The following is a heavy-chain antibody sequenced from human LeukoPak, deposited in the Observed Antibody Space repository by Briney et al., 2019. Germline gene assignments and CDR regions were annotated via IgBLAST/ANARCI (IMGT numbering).Heavy chain of an antibody. Sequence: RSGGSLRLSCAASGFTFSDYYMSWIRQAPGKGLEWVSYISSSGSTIYYADSVKGRFTISRDNAKNSLYLQMNSLRAEDTAVYYRASALIAAAGTIWGQGTLVTVSS. V-gene: IGHV3-11*01. CDR1: GFTFSDYY. CDR3: ASALIAAAGTI. CDR2: ISSSGSTI. D-gene: IGHD6-13*01. J-gene: IGHJ4*02.